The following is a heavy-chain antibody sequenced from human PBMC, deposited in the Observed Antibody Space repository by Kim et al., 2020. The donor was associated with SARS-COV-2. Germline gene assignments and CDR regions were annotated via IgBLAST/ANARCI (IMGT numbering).Heavy chain of an antibody. D-gene: IGHD3-10*01. V-gene: IGHV4-34*01. CDR2: INHSGST. CDR1: GGSFSGYY. Sequence: SETLSLTCAVYGGSFSGYYWSWIRQPPGKGLEWIGEINHSGSTNYNPSLKSRVTISVDTSKNQFSLKLSSVTAADTAVYYCARGIRWWFGEYPYGMDVWGQGTTVTVSS. J-gene: IGHJ6*02. CDR3: ARGIRWWFGEYPYGMDV.